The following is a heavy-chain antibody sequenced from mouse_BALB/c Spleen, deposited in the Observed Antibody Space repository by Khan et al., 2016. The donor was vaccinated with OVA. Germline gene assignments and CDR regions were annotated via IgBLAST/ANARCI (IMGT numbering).Heavy chain of an antibody. CDR3: VRDGAYHRNDGWFAY. CDR2: INPSNDYT. D-gene: IGHD2-14*01. V-gene: IGHV1-4*01. CDR1: GYTFTSYT. Sequence: QVQLKQSGAELARPGASVKMSCKASGYTFTSYTIHWIKKRPGQGLEWIGYINPSNDYTNYNQKFKDKATLTTDNSSTTACLRLSSLTSDDSAVYNCVRDGAYHRNDGWFAYWGQGTLVTVSA. J-gene: IGHJ3*01.